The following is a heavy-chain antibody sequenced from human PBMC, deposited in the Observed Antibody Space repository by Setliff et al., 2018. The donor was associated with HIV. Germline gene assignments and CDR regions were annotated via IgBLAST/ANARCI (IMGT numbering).Heavy chain of an antibody. J-gene: IGHJ3*01. V-gene: IGHV1-18*01. CDR3: GRVPYRSAWFSGGHNPFDV. CDR1: GYSFARYG. D-gene: IGHD6-19*01. Sequence: ASVKVSCKASGYSFARYGLSWVRQAPGQGLEWMGWISGFNGNTKYAQSFQDRVAMTTETATSTAYMEMRSPRSDDTAVYYCGRVPYRSAWFSGGHNPFDVWGQGTMVTVSS. CDR2: ISGFNGNT.